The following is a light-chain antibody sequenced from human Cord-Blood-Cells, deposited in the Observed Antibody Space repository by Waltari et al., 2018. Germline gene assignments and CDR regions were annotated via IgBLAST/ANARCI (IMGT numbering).Light chain of an antibody. CDR2: DVS. V-gene: IGLV2-11*01. CDR1: SSDVGGSNY. CDR3: CSYAGSYPWV. Sequence: QSALTQPRSVSGSPGQPVTIPCTGTSSDVGGSNYVSWYQRHQAQAPNLMIYDVSKRPSGVPNRFAGSKSGNTASLTISGLQAEDEADYYCCSYAGSYPWVFGGGTKLTVL. J-gene: IGLJ3*02.